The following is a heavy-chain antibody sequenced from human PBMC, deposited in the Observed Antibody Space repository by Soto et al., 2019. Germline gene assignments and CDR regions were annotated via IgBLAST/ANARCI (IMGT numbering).Heavy chain of an antibody. V-gene: IGHV3-13*01. Sequence: GGSLRLSCAASGFTFSSYDMHWVRQATGKGLEWVSAIGTAGDTYYPGSVKGRFTISRDNAKNTLYLQMNSLRAEDTAVYYCARDREDTAMDIYYYYGMDVWGQGTTVTVSS. CDR2: IGTAGDT. J-gene: IGHJ6*02. D-gene: IGHD5-18*01. CDR3: ARDREDTAMDIYYYYGMDV. CDR1: GFTFSSYD.